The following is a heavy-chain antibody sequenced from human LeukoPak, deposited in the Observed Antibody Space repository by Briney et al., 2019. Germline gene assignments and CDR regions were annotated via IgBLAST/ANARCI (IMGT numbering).Heavy chain of an antibody. J-gene: IGHJ4*03. V-gene: IGHV3-23*01. Sequence: GSLRLSCAASGFTFSSYAMTWVCQAPGKGLEGVSVISGSGGSTYYADSVKGRFTISRDNSKNTVSLQMNSLRAEDTAVYYCAKALRYCSGGSCYWSRIDNWGDGTVDTVSS. CDR2: ISGSGGST. CDR1: GFTFSSYA. D-gene: IGHD2-15*01. CDR3: AKALRYCSGGSCYWSRIDN.